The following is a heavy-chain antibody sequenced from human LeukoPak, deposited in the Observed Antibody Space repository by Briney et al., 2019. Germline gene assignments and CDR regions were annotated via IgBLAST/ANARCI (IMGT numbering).Heavy chain of an antibody. V-gene: IGHV3-11*01. D-gene: IGHD6-19*01. Sequence: GGSLRLSCVVSGFIFGDFYMNWLRQAPGKGLEWISFITSSGDSIYYADSVKGRFTISRDNSKNTLYLQTNSLRAEVTAVYYCAREGSSGWYGTWDYYYYMDVWGKGTTVTVSS. J-gene: IGHJ6*03. CDR2: ITSSGDSI. CDR3: AREGSSGWYGTWDYYYYMDV. CDR1: GFIFGDFY.